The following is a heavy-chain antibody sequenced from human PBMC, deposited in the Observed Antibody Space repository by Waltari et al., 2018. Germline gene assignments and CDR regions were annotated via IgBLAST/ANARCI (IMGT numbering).Heavy chain of an antibody. CDR2: INHNGST. D-gene: IGHD3-16*01. V-gene: IGHV4-34*02. J-gene: IGHJ4*02. Sequence: QVQLPQWGAGLLKPSETLSLTCAVYGGSFSDSYCSWIRQPPGKGLEWIGEINHNGSTNYNPSLRSRITISIDTSKNQFSLKLNSVTAADTAVYYCARVQDYVRDYWGQGTLVTVSS. CDR1: GGSFSDSY. CDR3: ARVQDYVRDY.